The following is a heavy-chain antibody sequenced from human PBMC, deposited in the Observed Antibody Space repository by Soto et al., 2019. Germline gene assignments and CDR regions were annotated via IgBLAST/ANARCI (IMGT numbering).Heavy chain of an antibody. D-gene: IGHD6-13*01. CDR3: ASSSSWFVEAFDI. J-gene: IGHJ3*02. Sequence: PGESLKISCKGSGYSFTSYWIGWVRQMPGKGLEWMGIIYPGDSDTRYSPSFQGQVTISADKSISTAYLQWSSLKASDTAMYYCASSSSWFVEAFDIWGQGTMVTVSS. CDR2: IYPGDSDT. V-gene: IGHV5-51*01. CDR1: GYSFTSYW.